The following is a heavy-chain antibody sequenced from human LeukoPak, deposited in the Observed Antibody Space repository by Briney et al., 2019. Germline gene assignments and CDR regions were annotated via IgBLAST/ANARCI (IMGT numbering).Heavy chain of an antibody. Sequence: PGRSLRLSCAASGFTFDDYAMHWARQAPGKGLEWVSGISWNSGSIGYADSVKGRFTISRDNAKNSLYLQMNSLRAEDTALYYCAKVGITMVRGAEFDYWGQGTLVTVSS. J-gene: IGHJ4*02. CDR1: GFTFDDYA. D-gene: IGHD3-10*01. CDR3: AKVGITMVRGAEFDY. V-gene: IGHV3-9*01. CDR2: ISWNSGSI.